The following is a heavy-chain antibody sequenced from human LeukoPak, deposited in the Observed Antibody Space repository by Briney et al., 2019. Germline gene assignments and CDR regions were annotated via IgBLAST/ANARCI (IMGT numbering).Heavy chain of an antibody. CDR2: ISAYNGNT. CDR1: GYTFTGYY. V-gene: IGHV1-18*04. Sequence: GASVKVSCKASGYTFTGYYMHWVRQAPGQGLEWMGWISAYNGNTNYAQKLQGRVTMTTDTSTSTAYMELRSLRSDDTAVYYRACSGYYYGSSGYPSYFDYWGQGTLVTVSS. J-gene: IGHJ4*02. CDR3: ACSGYYYGSSGYPSYFDY. D-gene: IGHD3-22*01.